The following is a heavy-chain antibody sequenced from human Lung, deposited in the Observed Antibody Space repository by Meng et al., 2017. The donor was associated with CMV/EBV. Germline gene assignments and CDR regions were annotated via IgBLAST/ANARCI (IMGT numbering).Heavy chain of an antibody. J-gene: IGHJ4*02. CDR1: GGSISSGDYY. D-gene: IGHD5-18*01. CDR2: IYYSGST. Sequence: QLQESGPGLVKPSQTLSLTCTVSGGSISSGDYYWSWIRQPPGKGLEWIGYIYYSGSTYYNPSLKSRVTISVDTSKNQFSLKLSSVTAADTAVYYCARALDTAMVTFDYWGQGTLVTVSS. CDR3: ARALDTAMVTFDY. V-gene: IGHV4-30-4*08.